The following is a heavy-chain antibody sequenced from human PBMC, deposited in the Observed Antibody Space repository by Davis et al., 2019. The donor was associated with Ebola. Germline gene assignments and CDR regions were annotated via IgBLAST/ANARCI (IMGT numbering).Heavy chain of an antibody. V-gene: IGHV3-11*06. Sequence: GESLKISCAASGFTFSDYYMSWIRQAPGKGLEWVSYISSSSSYTNYADSVKGRFTISRDNAKNSLYLQMNSLRAEDTAVYYCARDRGYYDSSGYYSNFDLWGRGTLVTVSS. D-gene: IGHD3-22*01. CDR3: ARDRGYYDSSGYYSNFDL. CDR2: ISSSSSYT. CDR1: GFTFSDYY. J-gene: IGHJ2*01.